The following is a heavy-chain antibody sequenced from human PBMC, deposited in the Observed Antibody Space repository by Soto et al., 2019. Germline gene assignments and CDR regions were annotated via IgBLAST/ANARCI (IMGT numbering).Heavy chain of an antibody. Sequence: EVKLLESGGGLIPPGASARLSCVTSGCIVESYAMSWVRQSPGRGLEWVAAISGSGHATYYTRSVQGRFLISRDKSKKTVFLQMNNLRAEDTAVYYCAKGRYFDSSGGCANYWGLGTLVTVSS. CDR2: ISGSGHAT. CDR3: AKGRYFDSSGGCANY. CDR1: GCIVESYA. J-gene: IGHJ4*02. V-gene: IGHV3-23*01. D-gene: IGHD3-22*01.